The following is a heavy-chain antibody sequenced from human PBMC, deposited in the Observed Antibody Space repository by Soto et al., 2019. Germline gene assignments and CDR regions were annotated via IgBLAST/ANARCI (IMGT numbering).Heavy chain of an antibody. CDR2: IKGDGSEK. CDR1: GFTFSDFW. J-gene: IGHJ6*02. Sequence: GGSLRLSCEASGFTFSDFWMSWVRQAPGKGLEWVANIKGDGSEKRYVDSVRGRFTISRDNAKNSVYMQMNSLRADDTALYYCGRDEVRNGVGVWGQGIKVTVSS. V-gene: IGHV3-7*01. CDR3: GRDEVRNGVGV.